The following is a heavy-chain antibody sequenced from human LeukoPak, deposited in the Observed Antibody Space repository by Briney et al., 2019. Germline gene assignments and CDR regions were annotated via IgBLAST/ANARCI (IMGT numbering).Heavy chain of an antibody. CDR3: ARDGYNLRFDY. CDR1: GGSISSYY. D-gene: IGHD5-24*01. J-gene: IGHJ4*02. V-gene: IGHV4-59*01. Sequence: SETLSLTCTVSGGSISSYYWSYIRQPPGEGLEWIGYIYYSGSTNYNPSLKSRVTISVDTSKNQFSLKLSSVTAADTAVYYCARDGYNLRFDYWGQGTLVTVSS. CDR2: IYYSGST.